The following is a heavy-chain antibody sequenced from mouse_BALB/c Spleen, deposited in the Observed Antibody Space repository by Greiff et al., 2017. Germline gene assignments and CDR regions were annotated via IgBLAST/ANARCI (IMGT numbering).Heavy chain of an antibody. CDR2: IDPENGDT. J-gene: IGHJ3*01. CDR1: GFNIKDYY. Sequence: EVMLVESGAELVRSGASVKLSCTASGFNIKDYYMHWVKQRPEQGLEWIGWIDPENGDTEYAPKFQGKATMTADTSSNTAYLQLSSLTSEDTAVYYCNGYYYGSSPPWFAYWGQGTLVTVSA. CDR3: NGYYYGSSPPWFAY. V-gene: IGHV14-4*02. D-gene: IGHD1-1*01.